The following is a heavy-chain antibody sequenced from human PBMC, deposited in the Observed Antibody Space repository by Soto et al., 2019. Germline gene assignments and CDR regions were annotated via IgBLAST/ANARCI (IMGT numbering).Heavy chain of an antibody. V-gene: IGHV1-3*01. CDR1: GYTFTGYA. CDR3: ARVPDIPISGYENWFDP. D-gene: IGHD2-2*02. CDR2: INAGNGNT. Sequence: ASVKVSCKASGYTFTGYAMHWVRQAPGQRLEWMGWINAGNGNTKYSQKFQGRVTITRDTSASTAYMELSSLRSEDTAVYYCARVPDIPISGYENWFDPWGQGTLVTVSS. J-gene: IGHJ5*02.